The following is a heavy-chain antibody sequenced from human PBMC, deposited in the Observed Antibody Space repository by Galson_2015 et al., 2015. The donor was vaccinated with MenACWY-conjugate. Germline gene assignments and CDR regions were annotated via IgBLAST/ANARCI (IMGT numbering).Heavy chain of an antibody. CDR1: GFTFSTYS. CDR2: ISGDSLYI. D-gene: IGHD5/OR15-5a*01. V-gene: IGHV3-21*01. Sequence: SLRLSCAASGFTFSTYSMHWVRQTPGKGLEWVSSISGDSLYIYYADSMRGRFTISRDNAKNSLYLQMNSLRAEDTAVYYCARSPIKTSLDYWGQGICVSVAS. CDR3: ARSPIKTSLDY. J-gene: IGHJ4*02.